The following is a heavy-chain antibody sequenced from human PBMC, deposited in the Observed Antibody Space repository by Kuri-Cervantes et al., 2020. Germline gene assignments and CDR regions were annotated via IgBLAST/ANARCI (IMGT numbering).Heavy chain of an antibody. Sequence: SLKISCAASGFTFDDYAMHWVRQAPGKGLEWVSGISWNSGSIGYADSVKGRFTISRDNAKNSLYLQMNSLRVEDTALYYCAKDRGYSYDAYYYGMDVWGQGTTVTVSS. CDR1: GFTFDDYA. D-gene: IGHD5-18*01. CDR2: ISWNSGSI. J-gene: IGHJ6*02. V-gene: IGHV3-9*01. CDR3: AKDRGYSYDAYYYGMDV.